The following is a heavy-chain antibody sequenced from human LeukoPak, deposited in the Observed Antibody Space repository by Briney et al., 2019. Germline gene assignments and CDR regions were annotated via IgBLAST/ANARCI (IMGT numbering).Heavy chain of an antibody. CDR2: IYYSGST. CDR1: GGPVSSGRYY. CDR3: ARDTGGGWNVD. V-gene: IGHV4-61*01. D-gene: IGHD1-1*01. Sequence: PSETLSLTCTVSGGPVSSGRYYWSWIRQPPGKGLEWIGYIYYSGSTNYNPSLKSRVTISVDTSKNQFSLKLSSVTAADTAVYYCARDTGGGWNVDWGQGTLVTVSS. J-gene: IGHJ4*02.